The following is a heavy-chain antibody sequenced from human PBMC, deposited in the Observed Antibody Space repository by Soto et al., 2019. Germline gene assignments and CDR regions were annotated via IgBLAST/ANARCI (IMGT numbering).Heavy chain of an antibody. CDR1: GFTFSSYA. V-gene: IGHV3-30-3*01. J-gene: IGHJ6*02. Sequence: GGSLRLSCAASGFTFSSYAMHWVRQAPGKGLEWVAVISYDGSNKYYADSVKGRFTISRDNSKNTLYLQMNSLRAEDTAVYYCARGLWGKQQLVRSWHSSYYYYGMDVWGQGTTVTVSS. CDR3: ARGLWGKQQLVRSWHSSYYYYGMDV. CDR2: ISYDGSNK. D-gene: IGHD6-13*01.